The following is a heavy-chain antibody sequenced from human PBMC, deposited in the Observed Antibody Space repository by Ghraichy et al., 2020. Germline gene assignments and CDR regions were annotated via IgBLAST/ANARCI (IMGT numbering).Heavy chain of an antibody. CDR3: AKDPSYEHKDY. V-gene: IGHV3-23*01. CDR2: ISGSGGNT. Sequence: GGSLRLSCAASGFTFSSYVMSWVRQAPGKGLEWVSAISGSGGNTYYADSVKGRFTISRDNSKNTLYLQMNSMRAEDTAVYYCAKDPSYEHKDYWGQGTLVTVSS. J-gene: IGHJ4*02. CDR1: GFTFSSYV. D-gene: IGHD3-10*01.